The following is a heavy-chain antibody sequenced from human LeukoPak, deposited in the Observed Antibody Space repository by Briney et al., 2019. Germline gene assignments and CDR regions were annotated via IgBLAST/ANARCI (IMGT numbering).Heavy chain of an antibody. D-gene: IGHD5-18*01. V-gene: IGHV1-69*06. J-gene: IGHJ4*02. CDR1: GGTFSSYA. CDR2: IIPIFGTA. Sequence: GASVKVSCKASGGTFSSYAISWVRQAPGQGLEWMGGIIPIFGTANYAQKFQGRVTITADKSTSTAYMELSSLRSEDTAVYYCAREWLGTAMVQWGQGTLVTVSS. CDR3: AREWLGTAMVQ.